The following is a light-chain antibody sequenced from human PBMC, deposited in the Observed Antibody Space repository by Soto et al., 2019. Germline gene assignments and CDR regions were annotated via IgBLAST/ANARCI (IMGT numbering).Light chain of an antibody. V-gene: IGLV1-40*01. CDR1: ISNIGAGFD. CDR2: ANS. Sequence: QCVLTQPPSVSGAPGQRVTISCTGSISNIGAGFDVHWYQQFPGTAPKLLIYANSNRPSGVPDRFFGSKSGTSASLAIPGLQAEDEADYYCQSYDSSLRGFVFGTGTKVTVL. CDR3: QSYDSSLRGFV. J-gene: IGLJ1*01.